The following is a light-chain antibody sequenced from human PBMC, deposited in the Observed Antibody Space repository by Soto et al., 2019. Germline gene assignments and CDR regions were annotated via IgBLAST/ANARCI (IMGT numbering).Light chain of an antibody. V-gene: IGKV1-39*01. CDR3: QQSHTTPWT. CDR1: KSINRF. CDR2: VAS. J-gene: IGKJ1*01. Sequence: DIPMIQFPSSLSASVGDRVTITCRASKSINRFLNWYQQKPGTAPELLISVASSLQSGVPSRFSGSGFGTEFTLTISSLQPEDFATYYCQQSHTTPWTFGHGTKVEIK.